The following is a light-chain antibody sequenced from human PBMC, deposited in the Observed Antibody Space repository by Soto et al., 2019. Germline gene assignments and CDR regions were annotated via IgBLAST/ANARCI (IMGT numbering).Light chain of an antibody. CDR2: GAS. V-gene: IGKV3-20*01. J-gene: IGKJ4*01. CDR3: QQYGSSRPLG. CDR1: QSVSSSY. Sequence: EIVLTQSPGTLSLSPGERATLSCRASQSVSSSYLAWYQQKPGQAPSLLIYGASSRATGIPDRFSGSGSGTDFALTISRLGPEDFAVYYWQQYGSSRPLGFGGGTEVEIK.